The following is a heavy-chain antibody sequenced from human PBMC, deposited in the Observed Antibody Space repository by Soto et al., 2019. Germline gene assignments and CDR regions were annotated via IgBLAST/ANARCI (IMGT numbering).Heavy chain of an antibody. CDR3: TRGPRPISTGTGAY. CDR1: GFIFKMYW. V-gene: IGHV3-74*01. J-gene: IGHJ4*02. D-gene: IGHD3-10*01. Sequence: GGCLRLSCASSGFIFKMYWMHWVRQSPGKGLVWISRIYNDGTYSDYADSVRGRFTISRDNVNDTLYLQMNNLRAEDSGLYYCTRGPRPISTGTGAYWGQGTQVTVSS. CDR2: IYNDGTYS.